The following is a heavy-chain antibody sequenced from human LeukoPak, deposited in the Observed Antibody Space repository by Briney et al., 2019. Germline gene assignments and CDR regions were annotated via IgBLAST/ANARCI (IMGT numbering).Heavy chain of an antibody. J-gene: IGHJ4*02. CDR3: ARSGNYYDLSFDY. Sequence: GGSLRLSCAASGFKFDDYSMHWVRQVPGKGLEWVSLISWSGGSTYYADSVKGRFTISRDNSKNTLYLQMNSLRAEDTAVYYCARSGNYYDLSFDYWGQGSLVTVSS. CDR1: GFKFDDYS. D-gene: IGHD3-22*01. V-gene: IGHV3-43*01. CDR2: ISWSGGST.